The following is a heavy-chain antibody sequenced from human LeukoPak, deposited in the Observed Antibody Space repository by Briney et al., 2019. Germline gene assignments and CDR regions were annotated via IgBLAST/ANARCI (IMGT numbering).Heavy chain of an antibody. J-gene: IGHJ4*02. D-gene: IGHD3-10*01. CDR3: ARVPPGLLWFGDDRADY. Sequence: ASVKVSCKASGYTFTSYGISWVRQAPGQGLEWMGWISAYNGNTNYAQKLQGRVTMTTDTSPSTAYMELRSLRSDDTAVYYCARVPPGLLWFGDDRADYWGQGTLVTVSS. CDR2: ISAYNGNT. CDR1: GYTFTSYG. V-gene: IGHV1-18*01.